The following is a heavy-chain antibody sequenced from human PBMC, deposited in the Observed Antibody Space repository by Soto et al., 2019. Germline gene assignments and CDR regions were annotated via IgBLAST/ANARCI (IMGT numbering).Heavy chain of an antibody. Sequence: QVQLVQSGAEVKKPGASVKVSCKASGSTFTSYYMHWLRQAPGQGLEWLGVINPVGGTTAYAQKLQGRVTITRVTSTSTGYMDLTKLSSEDTAVYYWARSYDINGYYHGDWGQGTLVTVSS. J-gene: IGHJ4*02. CDR1: GSTFTSYY. CDR3: ARSYDINGYYHGD. V-gene: IGHV1-46*01. CDR2: INPVGGTT. D-gene: IGHD3-22*01.